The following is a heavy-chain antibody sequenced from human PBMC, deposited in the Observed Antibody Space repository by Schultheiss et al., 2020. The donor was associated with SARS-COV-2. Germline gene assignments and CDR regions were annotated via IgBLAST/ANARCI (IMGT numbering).Heavy chain of an antibody. J-gene: IGHJ4*02. V-gene: IGHV4-34*01. D-gene: IGHD3-22*01. CDR1: VGSFSGYY. CDR3: ARNSLTYDSSGYYYPY. Sequence: SETLSLTCAVYVGSFSGYYWSWIRQPPGKGLEWIGEINHSGSTNYNPSLKSRVTISVDTSKNQFSLKLSSVTAADTAVYYCARNSLTYDSSGYYYPYWGQGTLVTVSS. CDR2: INHSGST.